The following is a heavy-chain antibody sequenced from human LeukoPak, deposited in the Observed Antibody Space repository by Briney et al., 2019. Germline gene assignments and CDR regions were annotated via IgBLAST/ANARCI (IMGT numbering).Heavy chain of an antibody. Sequence: SETLSLTCTVSGGSISSSSYYWGWIRQPPGKGLEWIGSIYYSGSTYYNPSLKSRVTKSVDTSKNQFSLKLSSVTAADTAVYYCARILTGLGNWFDPWGQGTLVAVSS. V-gene: IGHV4-39*01. D-gene: IGHD3-9*01. J-gene: IGHJ5*02. CDR1: GGSISSSSYY. CDR3: ARILTGLGNWFDP. CDR2: IYYSGST.